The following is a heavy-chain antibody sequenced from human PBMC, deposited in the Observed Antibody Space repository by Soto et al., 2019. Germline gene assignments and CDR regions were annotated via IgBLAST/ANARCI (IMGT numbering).Heavy chain of an antibody. J-gene: IGHJ6*02. CDR2: ISADNGNK. CDR1: GYTFTSYG. CDR3: ARLPQVPRSYYYYGMDV. Sequence: QVQLVQSGAEVKKPGASVMVSCKASGYTFTSYGISWVRQAPGQGLEWMGWISADNGNKYYAQKFQGRFTMTTDTSTSTAYMELRSLRSDDTAVYYCARLPQVPRSYYYYGMDVWGQGTTVTVSS. V-gene: IGHV1-18*01. D-gene: IGHD3-10*01.